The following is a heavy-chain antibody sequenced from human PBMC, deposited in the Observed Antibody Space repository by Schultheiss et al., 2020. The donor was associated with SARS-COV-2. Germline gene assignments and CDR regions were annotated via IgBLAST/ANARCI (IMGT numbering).Heavy chain of an antibody. J-gene: IGHJ4*02. CDR1: GFTFSTYT. CDR2: ISSSGTYI. V-gene: IGHV3-21*01. CDR3: ARAYSSGWYFSSY. D-gene: IGHD6-19*01. Sequence: GGSLRLSCAASGFTFSTYTMTWVRQAPGKGLEWVSSISSSGTYIYYADSVKGRFTISRDNANKSLYLQMNSLRAEDTAVYYCARAYSSGWYFSSYWGQGALVTVSS.